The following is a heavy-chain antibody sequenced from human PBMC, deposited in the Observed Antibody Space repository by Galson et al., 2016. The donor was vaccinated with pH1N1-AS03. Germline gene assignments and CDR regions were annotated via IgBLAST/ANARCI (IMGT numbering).Heavy chain of an antibody. CDR1: GGTFDNHP. CDR3: ARNSDSLGAFDV. CDR2: FIPIFGTT. V-gene: IGHV1-69*05. Sequence: SVKVSCKASGGTFDNHPINWVRQAPGQGLEWMGGFIPIFGTTNYAPKYQGRVTFTTDDSTTTVYMELSNLGSEDTAVYYCARNSDSLGAFDVWGQGTLLSVSS. J-gene: IGHJ3*01. D-gene: IGHD1-7*01.